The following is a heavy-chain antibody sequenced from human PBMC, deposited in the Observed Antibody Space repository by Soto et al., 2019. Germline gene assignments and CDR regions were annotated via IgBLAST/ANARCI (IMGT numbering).Heavy chain of an antibody. CDR3: ARESSYCSGGSCGDY. J-gene: IGHJ4*02. CDR2: ISAYNGNT. CDR1: GYTFTSYG. V-gene: IGHV1-18*01. Sequence: ASVKVSCKASGYTFTSYGISWVRQAPGQGLEWMGWISAYNGNTNYAQKLQGRVTMTTDTSTSTAYMELRSPRSDDTAVYYCARESSYCSGGSCGDYWGQGTLVTVS. D-gene: IGHD2-15*01.